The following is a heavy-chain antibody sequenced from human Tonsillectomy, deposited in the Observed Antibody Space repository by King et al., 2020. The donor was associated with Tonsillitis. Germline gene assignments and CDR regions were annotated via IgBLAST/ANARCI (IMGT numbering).Heavy chain of an antibody. Sequence: QLQESGPGLVKPSETLSLTCSVSGGSISSSGSYYWGWIRQPPGKGLEWIGSISYSGSTYYNPSLKSRLTISIDTSKMQFSLKLRSVTAADTAVYYCARRNVNYFLDYWGQGTLVTVSS. CDR1: GGSISSSGSYY. CDR3: ARRNVNYFLDY. J-gene: IGHJ4*02. D-gene: IGHD1-7*01. CDR2: ISYSGST. V-gene: IGHV4-39*01.